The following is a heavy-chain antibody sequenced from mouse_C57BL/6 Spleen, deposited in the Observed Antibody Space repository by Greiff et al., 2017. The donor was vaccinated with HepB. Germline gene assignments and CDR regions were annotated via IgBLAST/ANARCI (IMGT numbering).Heavy chain of an antibody. Sequence: DVKLVESGGGLVKPGGSLKLSCAASGFTFSDYGMHWVRQAPEKGLEWVAYISSGSSTIYYADTVKGRFTISRDNAKNTLFLQMTSLRSEDTAMYYCAREGSDYAMDYWGQGTSVTVSS. CDR3: AREGSDYAMDY. CDR2: ISSGSSTI. J-gene: IGHJ4*01. V-gene: IGHV5-17*01. CDR1: GFTFSDYG.